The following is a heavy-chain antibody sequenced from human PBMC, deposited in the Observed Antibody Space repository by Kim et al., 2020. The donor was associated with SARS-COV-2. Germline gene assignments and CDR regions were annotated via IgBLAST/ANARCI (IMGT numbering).Heavy chain of an antibody. CDR1: GFTFSDYY. J-gene: IGHJ3*02. CDR2: ISSTSSYT. V-gene: IGHV3-11*05. D-gene: IGHD3-3*01. CDR3: ARERLITIFGVVINDAFDI. Sequence: GGSLRLSCAASGFTFSDYYMSWIRQAPGKGLEWVSYISSTSSYTIYADSVKGRFTISRDNPKNSLYLQMNSLRAEDTAVYYCARERLITIFGVVINDAFDIWSQGTMVTVSS.